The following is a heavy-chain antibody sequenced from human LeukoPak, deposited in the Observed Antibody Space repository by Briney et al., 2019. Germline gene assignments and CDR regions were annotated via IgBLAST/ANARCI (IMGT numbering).Heavy chain of an antibody. CDR2: ISWNSGSM. D-gene: IGHD6-13*01. V-gene: IGHV3-9*01. CDR3: AKDKEQLVLYAFDI. J-gene: IGHJ3*02. CDR1: GFTFDDYA. Sequence: GGSLRLSCAASGFTFDDYAMHWVRQAPGKGLEWVSGISWNSGSMGYADSVKGRFTISRDNAKNSLYLQMNSLRAEDTALYYCAKDKEQLVLYAFDIWGQGTMVTVSS.